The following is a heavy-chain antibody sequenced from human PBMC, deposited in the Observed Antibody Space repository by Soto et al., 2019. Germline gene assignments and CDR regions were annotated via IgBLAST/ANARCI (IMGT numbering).Heavy chain of an antibody. Sequence: ASETLSLTCAVYGGSFSGYYWSWIRQPPGKGLEWIGEINHSGSTNYNPSLKSRVTISVDTSKNQFSLKLSSVTAADTAVYYCARGGLYSSSWPTSTHYYFDYWGQGTLVTVS. J-gene: IGHJ4*02. CDR1: GGSFSGYY. V-gene: IGHV4-34*01. D-gene: IGHD6-13*01. CDR3: ARGGLYSSSWPTSTHYYFDY. CDR2: INHSGST.